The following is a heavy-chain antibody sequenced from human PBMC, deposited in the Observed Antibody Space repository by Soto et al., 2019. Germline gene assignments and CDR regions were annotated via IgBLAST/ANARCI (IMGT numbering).Heavy chain of an antibody. CDR3: ARGSAAISYNWFDP. J-gene: IGHJ5*02. CDR2: IYHSGST. D-gene: IGHD2-2*01. CDR1: GGSISSGGYS. V-gene: IGHV4-30-2*01. Sequence: PSETLSLTCAVSGGSISSGGYSWRWIRQPPGKGLEWIGYIYHSGSTYYNPSLKSRVTISVDRSKNQFSLKLSSVTAADTAVYYCARGSAAISYNWFDPWGQGTLVTVSS.